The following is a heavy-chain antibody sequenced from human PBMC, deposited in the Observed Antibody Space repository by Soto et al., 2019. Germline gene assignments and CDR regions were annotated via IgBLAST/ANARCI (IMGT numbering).Heavy chain of an antibody. D-gene: IGHD3-10*01. J-gene: IGHJ4*02. V-gene: IGHV3-30*18. Sequence: GGSLRLSCAASGFTFSSYGMHWVRQAPGKGLEWVAVISYDGSNKYYADSVRGRFTISSDNSKNTLYLQMNSLRAEDTAVYYCAKGGPYGSGNYLYYFDYWGQGTLVTVSS. CDR3: AKGGPYGSGNYLYYFDY. CDR1: GFTFSSYG. CDR2: ISYDGSNK.